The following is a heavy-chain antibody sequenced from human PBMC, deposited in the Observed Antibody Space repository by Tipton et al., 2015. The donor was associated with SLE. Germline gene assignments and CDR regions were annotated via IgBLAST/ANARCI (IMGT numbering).Heavy chain of an antibody. Sequence: LRLSCAVYGGSFSGYYWSWIRQPPGKGLEWIGEINHRGSTNYNPSLKSRVTISVDTSKNQFSLKLSSVTAADTAVYYCARRGSRVYWGQGTLVTVSS. CDR1: GGSFSGYY. CDR3: ARRGSRVY. V-gene: IGHV4-34*01. CDR2: INHRGST. J-gene: IGHJ4*02. D-gene: IGHD3-10*01.